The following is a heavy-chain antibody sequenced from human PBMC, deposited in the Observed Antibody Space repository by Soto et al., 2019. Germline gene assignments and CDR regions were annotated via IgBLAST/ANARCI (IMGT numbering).Heavy chain of an antibody. J-gene: IGHJ6*03. D-gene: IGHD3-16*01. CDR3: ATNGFGGYYYYSYYMDV. V-gene: IGHV4-59*01. CDR1: GGAISSYY. CDR2: IYYTGST. Sequence: QVQLQESGPGLVKPSETLSLTCTVSGGAISSYYWIWIRQPPGKGLEWIGYIYYTGSTNYNPSLKSRVTISVDTSKNQFSLTLSSVTAADTAVYYCATNGFGGYYYYSYYMDVWGKGTTVTVSS.